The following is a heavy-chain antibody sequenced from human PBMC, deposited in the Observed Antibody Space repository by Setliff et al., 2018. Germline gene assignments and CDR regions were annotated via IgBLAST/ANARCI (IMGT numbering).Heavy chain of an antibody. CDR2: INPSGGYT. CDR1: GHTFTSYF. Sequence: VASVKVSCKASGHTFTSYFMQWVRQAPGQGLEWVGMINPSGGYTIYAQKFQGRVTMTRDTSTSTAYMELSSLRSEDTAVYYCAIPSSGNFYFDYWGQGTLVTVSS. D-gene: IGHD1-26*01. CDR3: AIPSSGNFYFDY. V-gene: IGHV1-46*01. J-gene: IGHJ4*02.